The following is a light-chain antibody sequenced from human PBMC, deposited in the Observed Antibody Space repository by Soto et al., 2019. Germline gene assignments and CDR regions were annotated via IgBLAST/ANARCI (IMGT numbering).Light chain of an antibody. CDR2: AAS. CDR3: EQVNSFPIT. Sequence: DIQMTQSPSTLSASVGDRVTITCRASQSISSYLNWYQQKPGKAPKLLVYAASNLENGVPSRFSGSGSGTEYTLTISSLQPEDFATYYCEQVNSFPITYGQGTRLEIK. J-gene: IGKJ5*01. V-gene: IGKV1-39*01. CDR1: QSISSY.